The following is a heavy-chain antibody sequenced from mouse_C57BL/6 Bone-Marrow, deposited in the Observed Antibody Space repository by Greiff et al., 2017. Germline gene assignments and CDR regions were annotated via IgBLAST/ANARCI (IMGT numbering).Heavy chain of an antibody. V-gene: IGHV1-55*01. CDR3: AIPYYSNYWYFYV. CDR1: GYTFTSYW. J-gene: IGHJ1*03. D-gene: IGHD2-5*01. CDR2: IYPGSGST. Sequence: QVQLQQPGAELVKPGASVKMSCKASGYTFTSYWITWVKQRPGQGLEWIGDIYPGSGSTNYNEKLKSKATLTVDTSSSTDYMQLSSLTSEDSAVYYCAIPYYSNYWYFYVWGTGTTVTVSS.